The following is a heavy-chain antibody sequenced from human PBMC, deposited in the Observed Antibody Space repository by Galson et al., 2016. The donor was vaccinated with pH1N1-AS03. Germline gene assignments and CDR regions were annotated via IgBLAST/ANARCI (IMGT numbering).Heavy chain of an antibody. CDR3: ARTNYYHSSGDY. V-gene: IGHV1-3*01. CDR2: INADNTDT. J-gene: IGHJ4*02. CDR1: GYTFTNYA. D-gene: IGHD3-22*01. Sequence: SGAEVKKPGASVKVSCKASGYTFTNYAVHWVRQAPGQRLEWMGWINADNTDTKYSQKFQDRVTITRDTFATTAYMELSSLRSEDTAVYYCARTNYYHSSGDYWGQGTLVTVSS.